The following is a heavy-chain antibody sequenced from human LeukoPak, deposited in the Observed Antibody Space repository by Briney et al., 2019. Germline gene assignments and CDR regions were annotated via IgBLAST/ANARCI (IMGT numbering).Heavy chain of an antibody. CDR2: ISSSGSTI. Sequence: GGSLRLSCAPSVLTFSDYSMRWIRQAPGKGRDGVSYISSSGSTIYSADSVKGRFTISMDKDKNSLYMQMNSLRAEGTAVYYCARKKYSSSCVDYWGQGNLVTVSS. V-gene: IGHV3-11*01. D-gene: IGHD6-13*01. CDR1: VLTFSDYS. CDR3: ARKKYSSSCVDY. J-gene: IGHJ4*02.